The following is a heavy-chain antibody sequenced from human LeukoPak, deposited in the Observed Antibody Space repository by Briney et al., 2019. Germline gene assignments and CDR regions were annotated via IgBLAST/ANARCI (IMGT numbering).Heavy chain of an antibody. CDR3: ARGLGNSYGQEYFDY. V-gene: IGHV3-66*01. Sequence: GGSLRLSCAASGFTVSSNYMSWVRQAPGKGLEWVSVIYSGGSTYYADSVKGRFTISRDNSKNTLYLQMNSLRAEDTAVYYCARGLGNSYGQEYFDYWGQGTLITVSS. CDR2: IYSGGST. J-gene: IGHJ4*02. CDR1: GFTVSSNY. D-gene: IGHD5-18*01.